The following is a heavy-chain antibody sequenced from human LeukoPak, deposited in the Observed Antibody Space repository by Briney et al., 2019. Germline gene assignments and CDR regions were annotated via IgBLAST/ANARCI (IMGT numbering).Heavy chain of an antibody. V-gene: IGHV3-7*03. J-gene: IGHJ4*02. Sequence: GGSLRLSCAASGFTFSNYWMSWVRQAPGKGLEWVANIKQDGSEKYYVDSVKGRFTISRDNAKNSLYLEMNSLRAEDTAVYYCAKALNVLRYFDWTTGGYWGQGTLVTVSS. CDR1: GFTFSNYW. CDR2: IKQDGSEK. CDR3: AKALNVLRYFDWTTGGY. D-gene: IGHD3-9*01.